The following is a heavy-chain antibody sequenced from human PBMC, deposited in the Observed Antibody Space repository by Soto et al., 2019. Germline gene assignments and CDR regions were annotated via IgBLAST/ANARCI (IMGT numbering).Heavy chain of an antibody. D-gene: IGHD6-19*01. CDR3: AHIVVAGLGYYFDY. J-gene: IGHJ4*02. Sequence: QITLKESGPTLVKPTQTLTLTCTFSGFSLSSTRMAVGWIRQPPGKALEWLALICWDDDKRYSPFLKSRLTITKDTSKNQVVLTMSNMDPVDTARYYCAHIVVAGLGYYFDYWGQGTLVTVS. CDR1: GFSLSSTRMA. V-gene: IGHV2-5*02. CDR2: ICWDDDK.